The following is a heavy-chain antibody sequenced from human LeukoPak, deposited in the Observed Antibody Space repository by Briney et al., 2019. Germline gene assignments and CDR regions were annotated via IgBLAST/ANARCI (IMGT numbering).Heavy chain of an antibody. V-gene: IGHV3-72*01. CDR2: SRKKVNGYST. CDR3: AREGMGVPAAIPMDV. CDR1: GFNFNDHY. J-gene: IGHJ6*04. D-gene: IGHD2-2*01. Sequence: PGGSLRLSCEASGFNFNDHYMEWVRHAPGKGLEWVGRSRKKVNGYSTEYAASVKGRFTISRDESKNSMYLHMNFLKTEDTAVYYCAREGMGVPAAIPMDVWGKGTTVTVSS.